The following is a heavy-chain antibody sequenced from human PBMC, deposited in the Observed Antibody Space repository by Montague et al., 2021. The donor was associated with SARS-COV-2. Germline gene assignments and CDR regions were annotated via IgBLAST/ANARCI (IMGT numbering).Heavy chain of an antibody. Sequence: SETLSLTCTVSGGSISSSTYYWCGSRQPPGRVPWFVGSNYYSWTTXYXXXXRSRGTISVDTSKNQFSLRLSSVTAADTAVFYCARDDAGDWYFDLWGRGTLVTVSS. CDR1: GGSISSSTYY. J-gene: IGHJ2*01. D-gene: IGHD1-1*01. CDR2: NYYSWTT. CDR3: ARDDAGDWYFDL. V-gene: IGHV4-39*02.